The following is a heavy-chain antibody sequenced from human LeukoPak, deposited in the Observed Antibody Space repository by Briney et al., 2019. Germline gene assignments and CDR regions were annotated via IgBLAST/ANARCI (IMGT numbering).Heavy chain of an antibody. CDR2: ISSSSRTT. J-gene: IGHJ4*02. V-gene: IGHV3-48*02. Sequence: QPGRSLRLSCAASGFTFSSYSMNWVRQAPGKGLEWVSYISSSSRTTYYADSVKGRFTISRDNAKKSLYLQMNSLRDEDTAVYYCARDWPRDGYHEIFEYWGQGTLVTVSS. D-gene: IGHD5-24*01. CDR3: ARDWPRDGYHEIFEY. CDR1: GFTFSSYS.